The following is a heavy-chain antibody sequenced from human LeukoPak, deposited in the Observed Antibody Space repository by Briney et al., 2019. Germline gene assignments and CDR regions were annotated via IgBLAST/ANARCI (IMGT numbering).Heavy chain of an antibody. J-gene: IGHJ6*02. CDR3: ARYPAYGQNYYYYGMDV. V-gene: IGHV1-3*01. CDR2: INAGNGNT. Sequence: GASVKVSCKASGYTFTSYAMHWVRQAPGQRLEWMGWINAGNGNTKYSQKFQGRVTITRDTSASTAYMELSSLRSEDTAVYYCARYPAYGQNYYYYGMDVWGQGTTVTVSS. CDR1: GYTFTSYA. D-gene: IGHD3-10*01.